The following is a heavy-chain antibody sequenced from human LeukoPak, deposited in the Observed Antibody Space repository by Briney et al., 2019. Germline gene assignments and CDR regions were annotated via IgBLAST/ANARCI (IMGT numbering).Heavy chain of an antibody. CDR3: AKDQDTLYSYYMDV. V-gene: IGHV3-64*01. J-gene: IGHJ6*03. Sequence: GGSLRLSCAASGFTFSSYAMHWVRQAPGKGLEYVSAISSNGGSTYYANSVKGRFTISRDNSKNTLYLQMGSLRAEDTAVYYCAKDQDTLYSYYMDVWGKGTTVTISS. CDR2: ISSNGGST. CDR1: GFTFSSYA.